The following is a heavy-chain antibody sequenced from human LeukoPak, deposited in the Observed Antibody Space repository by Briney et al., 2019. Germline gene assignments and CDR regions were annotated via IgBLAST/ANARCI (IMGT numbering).Heavy chain of an antibody. Sequence: ASVKVSCKASGGTFSSYAISWVRQAPGQGLEWMGGIIPIFGTANYAQKFQGRVTITTDESTSTAYMELSSLRSEDTAVYYCARDQSGGDQYSSNWFAPWGQGTLVTVSS. CDR1: GGTFSSYA. D-gene: IGHD1-26*01. V-gene: IGHV1-69*05. CDR2: IIPIFGTA. J-gene: IGHJ5*02. CDR3: ARDQSGGDQYSSNWFAP.